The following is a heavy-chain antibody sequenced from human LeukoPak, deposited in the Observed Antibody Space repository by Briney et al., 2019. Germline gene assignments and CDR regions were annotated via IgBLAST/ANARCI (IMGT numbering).Heavy chain of an antibody. Sequence: GRSLRLSCAASGFTFDDYAMHWVRQAPGKGLEWVSAICWNSDTVHYADSVKGRFTISRDNAKNSLYLQMNSLRAEDTALYYCAKGFIAISPGNGGRIAARLEGYYYGMDVWGQGTTVTVSS. D-gene: IGHD6-6*01. CDR1: GFTFDDYA. V-gene: IGHV3-9*01. CDR3: AKGFIAISPGNGGRIAARLEGYYYGMDV. J-gene: IGHJ6*02. CDR2: ICWNSDTV.